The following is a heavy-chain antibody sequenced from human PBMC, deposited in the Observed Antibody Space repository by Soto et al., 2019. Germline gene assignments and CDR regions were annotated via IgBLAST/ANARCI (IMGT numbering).Heavy chain of an antibody. D-gene: IGHD2-15*01. CDR1: GITFSNAW. V-gene: IGHV3-15*01. J-gene: IGHJ6*02. CDR3: TTDSADIVVLPATFGMDV. Sequence: GGSLRLSCAASGITFSNAWMTWVRQAPGKGLEWVGRIKSITDGGTTDYAAPVKGRFTISRDDSKDTLYLQMNNLRTEDTAVYHCTTDSADIVVLPATFGMDVWGQGTTVTVSS. CDR2: IKSITDGGTT.